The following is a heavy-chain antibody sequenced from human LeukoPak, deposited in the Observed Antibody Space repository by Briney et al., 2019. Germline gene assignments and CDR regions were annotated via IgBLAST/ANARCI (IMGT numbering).Heavy chain of an antibody. V-gene: IGHV3-21*01. CDR3: ARDSDSSGWLDYYMDV. D-gene: IGHD6-19*01. Sequence: PGGSLRLSCAASGFSFSTYTMNWVRQAPGKGLEWVSSISSSGDYIYYGDSVKGRLTMSRDNAKNSVYLQMNSLRAEDTAVYYCARDSDSSGWLDYYMDVWGKGTTVTISS. CDR1: GFSFSTYT. J-gene: IGHJ6*03. CDR2: ISSSGDYI.